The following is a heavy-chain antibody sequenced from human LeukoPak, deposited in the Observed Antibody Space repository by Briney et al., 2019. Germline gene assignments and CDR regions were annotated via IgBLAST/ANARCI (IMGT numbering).Heavy chain of an antibody. CDR1: GFTFSSYW. J-gene: IGHJ4*02. V-gene: IGHV3-7*03. CDR2: IKQDGSEK. D-gene: IGHD3-10*01. Sequence: GGSLRLSCAASGFTFSSYWMSWVRQAPGKGLEWVANIKQDGSEKYYVDSVKGRFTISRDNAKNSLYLQTNSLRAEDTAVYYCARHPITMVRGVIMEFDYWGQGTLVTVSS. CDR3: ARHPITMVRGVIMEFDY.